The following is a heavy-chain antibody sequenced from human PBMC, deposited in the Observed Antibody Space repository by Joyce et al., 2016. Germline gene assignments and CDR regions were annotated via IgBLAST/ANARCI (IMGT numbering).Heavy chain of an antibody. CDR2: ISYDGATQ. J-gene: IGHJ2*01. CDR3: ARERNNWYFDL. Sequence: QVQLVESGGGVVQPGRSRRLSCAASGFTFSSYAMHWVRQATGKGLEWLTFISYDGATQDFAASVRGRFTISRDNSKTSNTVFLQMNSLRPEDTAVYYCARERNNWYFDLWGRGTLVTVSS. V-gene: IGHV3-30-3*01. CDR1: GFTFSSYA.